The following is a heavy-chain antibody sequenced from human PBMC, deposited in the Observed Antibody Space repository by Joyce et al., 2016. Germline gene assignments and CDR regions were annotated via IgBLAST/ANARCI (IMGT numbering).Heavy chain of an antibody. Sequence: QDQLVQSGAEVQKPGASVRVSCKASGYTFTRCGITWLRQAPGQGLEWMWWISAKNGNNNYAQKLQGIVTMTTDTSTSTAYLEVRSLRSDDTAVYYCARAGAEVTTHFDLWGQGTQVTVSS. CDR3: ARAGAEVTTHFDL. D-gene: IGHD4-17*01. V-gene: IGHV1-18*04. CDR2: ISAKNGNN. CDR1: GYTFTRCG. J-gene: IGHJ4*02.